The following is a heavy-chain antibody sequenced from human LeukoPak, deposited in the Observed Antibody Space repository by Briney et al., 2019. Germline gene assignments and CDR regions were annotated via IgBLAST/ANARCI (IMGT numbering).Heavy chain of an antibody. D-gene: IGHD5-18*01. Sequence: GESLRLSCAGSGFSFSSSAMSWVRQTPGKGLEWVSSITGNGATTYYSDSVKGRFTISRDNSRNTLSLQMSSLRVEDTAVYYCAKERRRVDTAMVRSYYFENWAQGTLVTVSS. CDR2: ITGNGATT. J-gene: IGHJ4*02. V-gene: IGHV3-23*01. CDR3: AKERRRVDTAMVRSYYFEN. CDR1: GFSFSSSA.